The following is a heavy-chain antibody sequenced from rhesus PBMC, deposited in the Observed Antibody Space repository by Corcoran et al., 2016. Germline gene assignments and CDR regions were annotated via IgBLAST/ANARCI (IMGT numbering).Heavy chain of an antibody. V-gene: IGHV3S42*01. Sequence: EVQLVESGGGLAKPGGSLRLSCAASGFTLTSYWMNGVRQIPGQGLGWVSGVSGGGGTTYCADSVKGRFTISRDNSKNMFSLQMNSLRADDTAVYYWAKGLGDSWGQGVVVTVSS. CDR1: GFTLTSYW. CDR3: AKGLGDS. CDR2: VSGGGGTT. J-gene: IGHJ6*01.